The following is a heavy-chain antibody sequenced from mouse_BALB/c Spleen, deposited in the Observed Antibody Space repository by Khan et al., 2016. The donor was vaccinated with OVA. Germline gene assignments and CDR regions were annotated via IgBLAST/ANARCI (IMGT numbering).Heavy chain of an antibody. J-gene: IGHJ2*02. Sequence: EVQLVESGPGLVKPSQSLSLTCTVTGYSITSDYAWNWIRQFPGNKLEWMGFISYSGNTKYNPSLKSRFSITRDTSKNHFFLQLNSVTTEDTATYYCARVYGGDFDYWGQGTSLTVSS. CDR2: ISYSGNT. V-gene: IGHV3-2*02. CDR1: GYSITSDYA. D-gene: IGHD1-1*01. CDR3: ARVYGGDFDY.